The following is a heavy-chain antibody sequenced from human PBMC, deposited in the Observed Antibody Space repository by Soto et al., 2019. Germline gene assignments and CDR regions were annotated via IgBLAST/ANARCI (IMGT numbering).Heavy chain of an antibody. D-gene: IGHD3-22*01. CDR2: IRSKPNSYAT. CDR1: GFTFSGSA. Sequence: EVQLVESGGGLVQPGGSLKLSCAASGFTFSGSAMHWVRQASGEGLEWVGRIRSKPNSYATQYATSVRGRFTISRDDSKNTAYLQMNSLRDEDTAVYYCARDPTLGDYYDSSGYSLRIYWGQGTLVTVSS. V-gene: IGHV3-73*02. J-gene: IGHJ4*02. CDR3: ARDPTLGDYYDSSGYSLRIY.